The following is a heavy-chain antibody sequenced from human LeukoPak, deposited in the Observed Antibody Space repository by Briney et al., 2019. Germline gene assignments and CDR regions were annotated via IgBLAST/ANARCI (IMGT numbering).Heavy chain of an antibody. Sequence: SQTLSLTCAISGESVSSNSAAWNWIRQSPSRGLEWLGRTYYRSEWYNDYAVSVKSRITINPDTSKNQFSLQLNSVTPEDTAVYYCARDPYSSSWYDYYYYGMDVWGQGTTVTVSS. D-gene: IGHD6-13*01. CDR2: TYYRSEWYN. CDR1: GESVSSNSAA. J-gene: IGHJ6*02. V-gene: IGHV6-1*01. CDR3: ARDPYSSSWYDYYYYGMDV.